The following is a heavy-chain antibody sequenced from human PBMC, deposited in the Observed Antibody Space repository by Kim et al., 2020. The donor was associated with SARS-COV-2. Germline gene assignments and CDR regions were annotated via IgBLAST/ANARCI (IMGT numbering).Heavy chain of an antibody. D-gene: IGHD3-22*01. Sequence: GGSLRLSCTASGFTFGDYAMSWVHQAPGKGLEWVGFIRSKAYGGTTEYAASVKGRFTISRDDSKSIAYLQMNSLKTEDTAVYYCTRDNYDSSGYSYYYYYGMDVWGQGTTVTVSS. V-gene: IGHV3-49*04. CDR3: TRDNYDSSGYSYYYYYGMDV. CDR2: IRSKAYGGTT. CDR1: GFTFGDYA. J-gene: IGHJ6*02.